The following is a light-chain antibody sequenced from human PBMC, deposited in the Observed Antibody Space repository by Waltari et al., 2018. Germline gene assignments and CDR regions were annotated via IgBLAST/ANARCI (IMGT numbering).Light chain of an antibody. CDR1: QSVRTAY. Sequence: ETVLTQSPGTLSLSPGDRATLSCRASQSVRTAYLAWYHQRPGQAPRLLIYGGSKRVTGIPDRFSGSGSGTHFTLTINKPEPGDCGVYYCQQYGDSPPWTFGQGTKVEIK. CDR3: QQYGDSPPWT. V-gene: IGKV3-20*01. J-gene: IGKJ1*01. CDR2: GGS.